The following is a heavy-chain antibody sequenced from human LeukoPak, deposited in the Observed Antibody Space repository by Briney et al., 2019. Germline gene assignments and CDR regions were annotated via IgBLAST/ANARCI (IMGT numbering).Heavy chain of an antibody. CDR3: ARLTGDRPDI. Sequence: SETLSLTCAVSGYSISSGFSWGWIRQSPGKGLEGVVSLYHSGTTYYNPSLKSRVTLLVDMSKNQFSLKLNSVTAADTAVYYCARLTGDRPDIWGQGTKVTVSS. CDR2: LYHSGTT. J-gene: IGHJ3*02. D-gene: IGHD7-27*01. CDR1: GYSISSGFS. V-gene: IGHV4-38-2*01.